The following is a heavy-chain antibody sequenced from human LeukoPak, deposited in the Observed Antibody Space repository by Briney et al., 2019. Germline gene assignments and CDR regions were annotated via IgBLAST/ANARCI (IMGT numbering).Heavy chain of an antibody. CDR2: IYYSGST. Sequence: PSETLSLTCTVSGGSISSGDYYWGWLRQPPGKGLEWIGYIYYSGSTYYNPSLKSRVTISVDTSKNQFSLKLSSVTAADTAVYYCARGLRYFDWLLSASWFDPWGQGTLVTVSS. V-gene: IGHV4-30-4*01. CDR1: GGSISSGDYY. J-gene: IGHJ5*02. D-gene: IGHD3-9*01. CDR3: ARGLRYFDWLLSASWFDP.